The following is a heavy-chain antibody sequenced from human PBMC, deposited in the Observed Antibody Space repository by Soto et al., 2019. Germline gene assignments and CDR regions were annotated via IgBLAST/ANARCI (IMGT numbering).Heavy chain of an antibody. CDR1: GDTFRSYV. V-gene: IGHV1-69*13. CDR3: ASTLDRGPRRKYLDY. Sequence: GASVKVSCKASGDTFRSYVINWVRLAPGQGLEWMGGFIPIFGTANYAQKFQGRVTITADESTSTAYMELNSLRSEDTAMYYCASTLDRGPRRKYLDYWGQGTLVTVSS. D-gene: IGHD3-16*02. CDR2: FIPIFGTA. J-gene: IGHJ4*02.